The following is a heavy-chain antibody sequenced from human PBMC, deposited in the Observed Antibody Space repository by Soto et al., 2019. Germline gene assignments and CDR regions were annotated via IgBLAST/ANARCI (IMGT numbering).Heavy chain of an antibody. CDR3: ARGDYGDYVRYFDL. Sequence: GGSLRLSCAASGFTFSSYEMNWVRQAPGKGLERVSYISSSGSTIYYADSVKGRFTISRDNAKNSLYLQMNSLRAEDTAIYYCARGDYGDYVRYFDLWGRGTLVTVSS. V-gene: IGHV3-48*03. CDR2: ISSSGSTI. D-gene: IGHD4-17*01. J-gene: IGHJ2*01. CDR1: GFTFSSYE.